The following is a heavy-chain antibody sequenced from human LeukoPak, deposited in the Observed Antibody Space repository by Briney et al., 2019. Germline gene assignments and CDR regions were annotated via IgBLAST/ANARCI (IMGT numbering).Heavy chain of an antibody. CDR1: GGSISSYY. CDR2: IYYSGST. Sequence: SETLSLTCTVSGGSISSYYWSWIRQPPGKGLEWIGYIYYSGSTNYNPSLKSRVTISVDTSKNQFSLKLSSVTAADTAVYYCVRDRVTGTYSYYYYMDVWGKGTTVTVSS. CDR3: VRDRVTGTYSYYYYMDV. D-gene: IGHD1-7*01. V-gene: IGHV4-59*01. J-gene: IGHJ6*03.